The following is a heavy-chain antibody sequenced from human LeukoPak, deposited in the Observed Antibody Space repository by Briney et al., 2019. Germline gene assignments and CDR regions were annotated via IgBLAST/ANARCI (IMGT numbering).Heavy chain of an antibody. CDR1: GFTFSSYA. V-gene: IGHV3-21*01. D-gene: IGHD1-26*01. J-gene: IGHJ4*02. Sequence: GSLRLSCAASGFTFSSYAMSWVRQAPGKGLEWVSSISRSSSYIYYADSAKGRFSISRDNAKNSLYLQMNSLRAEDTAVYYCARDLLGWELHYFDYWGQGTLVTVSS. CDR3: ARDLLGWELHYFDY. CDR2: ISRSSSYI.